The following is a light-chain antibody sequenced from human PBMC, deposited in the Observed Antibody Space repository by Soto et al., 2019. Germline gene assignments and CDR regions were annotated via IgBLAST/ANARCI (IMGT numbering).Light chain of an antibody. V-gene: IGKV3-15*01. Sequence: EIVMTQSPATLSVSPGERATLSCRASQSVSSNLAWYQQKPGQAPRLLIYGASTRATGIPARFSGSGSGTEFTLTSSSLQSEDLAVYYCQQYNNWPALTFGGGTKVEIK. CDR3: QQYNNWPALT. CDR2: GAS. CDR1: QSVSSN. J-gene: IGKJ4*01.